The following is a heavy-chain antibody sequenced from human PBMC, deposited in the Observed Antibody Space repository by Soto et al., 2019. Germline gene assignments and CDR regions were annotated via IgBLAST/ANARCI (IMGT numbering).Heavy chain of an antibody. CDR2: IYYSGST. D-gene: IGHD4-4*01. CDR1: GGSISSSSYY. J-gene: IGHJ6*02. Sequence: SETLSLTCTVSGGSISSSSYYWGWIRQPPGKGLEWIGSIYYSGSTYYNPSLKSRVTISVDTSKNQFSLKLSSVTAADTAVYYCAITVTTGSILNYYYYYGMDVWGQGTTVT. V-gene: IGHV4-39*01. CDR3: AITVTTGSILNYYYYYGMDV.